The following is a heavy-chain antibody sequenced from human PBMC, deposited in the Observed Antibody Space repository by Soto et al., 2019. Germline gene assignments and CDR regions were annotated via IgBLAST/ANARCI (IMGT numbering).Heavy chain of an antibody. J-gene: IGHJ6*02. D-gene: IGHD4-17*01. V-gene: IGHV1-69*13. CDR2: IIPIFGTA. CDR1: GGTFSSYA. CDR3: ASPSSTVVTPYYYYGMDV. Sequence: SVKVSCKASGGTFSSYAISWVRQAPGQGLEWMGGIIPIFGTANYAQKFQGRVTITADESTSTAYMELSSLRSEDTAVYYCASPSSTVVTPYYYYGMDVWGQGTTVTAP.